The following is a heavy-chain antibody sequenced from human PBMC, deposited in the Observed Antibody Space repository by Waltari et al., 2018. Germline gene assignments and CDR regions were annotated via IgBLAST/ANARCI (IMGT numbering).Heavy chain of an antibody. CDR2: ISGGGDSA. D-gene: IGHD1-26*01. CDR1: GFTFNSCS. CDR3: VKTVTGSYDF. Sequence: EVQMLESGGRLVQPGGSLRLSCAASGFTFNSCSMSWVRQAPGKGLEWVSFISGGGDSAHYADSVNGRFTISRDNSKNTLFLQMNSLRAEDTAVYYCVKTVTGSYDFWGQGTLVTVSS. V-gene: IGHV3-23*01. J-gene: IGHJ4*02.